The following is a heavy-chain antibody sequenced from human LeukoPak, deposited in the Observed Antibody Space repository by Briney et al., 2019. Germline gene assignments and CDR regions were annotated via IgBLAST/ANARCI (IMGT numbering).Heavy chain of an antibody. V-gene: IGHV1-18*01. D-gene: IGHD5-18*01. Sequence: ASVKVSCKASGYTFTSYGISWVRQAPGQGLEWMGWISAYNGNTNYAQKLQGRVTMTTDTSTSTAYMELRSLRSDDTAVYYCARDPGTAMPKWVDYWGQGTLVTVSS. CDR3: ARDPGTAMPKWVDY. CDR1: GYTFTSYG. J-gene: IGHJ4*02. CDR2: ISAYNGNT.